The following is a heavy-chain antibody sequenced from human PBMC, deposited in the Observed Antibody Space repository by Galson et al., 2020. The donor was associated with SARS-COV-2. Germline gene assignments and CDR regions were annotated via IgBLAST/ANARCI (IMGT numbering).Heavy chain of an antibody. V-gene: IGHV3-30*18. Sequence: GESLKISCAASGFTFSSYGMHWVRQAPGKGLEWVAVISYDGSNKYYADSVKGRFTISRDNSKNTLYLQMNSLRAEDTAVYYCAKEGGDCSGGSCYSSGYFDLWGRGTLVTVSS. CDR1: GFTFSSYG. CDR3: AKEGGDCSGGSCYSSGYFDL. J-gene: IGHJ2*01. D-gene: IGHD2-15*01. CDR2: ISYDGSNK.